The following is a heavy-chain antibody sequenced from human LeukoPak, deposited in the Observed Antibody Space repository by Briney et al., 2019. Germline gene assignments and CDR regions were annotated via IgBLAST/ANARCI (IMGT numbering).Heavy chain of an antibody. Sequence: SETLSLTCTVSGGSISSSNSYWGWIRQPPGKGLEWIGEINHSGSTNYNPSLKSRVTISVDTSKNQFSLKVNSVTAADTAVYYCASLPIAAPGTTPRDYWGQGTLVTVSS. CDR1: GGSISSSNSY. CDR3: ASLPIAAPGTTPRDY. D-gene: IGHD6-13*01. CDR2: INHSGST. V-gene: IGHV4-39*07. J-gene: IGHJ4*02.